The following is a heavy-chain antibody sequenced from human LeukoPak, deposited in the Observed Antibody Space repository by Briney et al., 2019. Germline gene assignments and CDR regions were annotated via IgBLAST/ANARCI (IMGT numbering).Heavy chain of an antibody. V-gene: IGHV1-46*01. D-gene: IGHD1-26*01. CDR2: INPSGGST. CDR3: ARDFGAGEGSPSY. J-gene: IGHJ4*02. Sequence: ALVKVSCKASGYTFTSYYMHWVRQAPGQGLEWMGIINPSGGSTSYAQKFQGRVTMTRNTSTSTVYMELSSLRSEDTAVYYCARDFGAGEGSPSYWGQGTLVTVSS. CDR1: GYTFTSYY.